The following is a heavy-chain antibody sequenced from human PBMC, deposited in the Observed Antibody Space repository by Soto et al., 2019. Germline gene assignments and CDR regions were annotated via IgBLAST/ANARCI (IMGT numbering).Heavy chain of an antibody. Sequence: EVQLVESGGGLVQPGGSLRLSCATSGFILSDCAMNWVRQAPGKGLEWVSYISSSSSVIDYADSVKGRFTVSRDNARNSLYLQMNSLRAADTAVYYCARDLSWGSNWYYYMDVGAKGPRSPSP. CDR3: ARDLSWGSNWYYYMDV. CDR1: GFILSDCA. J-gene: IGHJ6*03. D-gene: IGHD7-27*01. CDR2: ISSSSSVI. V-gene: IGHV3-48*01.